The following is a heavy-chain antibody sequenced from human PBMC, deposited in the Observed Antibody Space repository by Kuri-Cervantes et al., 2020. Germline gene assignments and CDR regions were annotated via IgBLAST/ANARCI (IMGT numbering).Heavy chain of an antibody. CDR1: GYTFTGYY. J-gene: IGHJ5*02. CDR2: INPNSGGT. D-gene: IGHD6-19*01. V-gene: IGHV1-2*02. CDR3: ARIPGIAVAGIDNWFDP. Sequence: ASVKVSCKASGYTFTGYYMRWVRQAPGQGLEWMGWINPNSGGTNYAQKFQGRVTMTRDTSISTAYMELSRLRSDDTAVYYCARIPGIAVAGIDNWFDPWGQGTLVTVSS.